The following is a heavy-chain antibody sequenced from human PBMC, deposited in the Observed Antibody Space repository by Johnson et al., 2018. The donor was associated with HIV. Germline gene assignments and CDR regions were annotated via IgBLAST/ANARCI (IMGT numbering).Heavy chain of an antibody. J-gene: IGHJ3*02. CDR1: GFTVSSNY. Sequence: VQLVESGGGVVQPGRSLRLSCAASGFTVSSNYMSWVRQAPGKGLEWVSVIYSGGSTYYADSVKGRFTISRDNSKNTLYLQMNSLRAEDTAVYYCARAIWFGELSDAFDIWGQGTMVTVSS. D-gene: IGHD3-10*01. V-gene: IGHV3-53*01. CDR2: IYSGGST. CDR3: ARAIWFGELSDAFDI.